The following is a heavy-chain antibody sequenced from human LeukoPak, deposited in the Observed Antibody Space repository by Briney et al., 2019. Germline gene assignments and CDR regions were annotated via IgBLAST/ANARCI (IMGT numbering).Heavy chain of an antibody. D-gene: IGHD3/OR15-3a*01. J-gene: IGHJ4*02. V-gene: IGHV3-15*07. CDR2: IKSKTDGGTT. CDR1: GFTFSNAW. CDR3: TTAHPYFLTGYYCFDY. Sequence: GGSLRLSCAASGFTFSNAWMNWVRQAPGKGLEWVGRIKSKTDGGTTDYAAPVKGRFTISRDDSKNTLYLQMNSLKTEDTAAYYCTTAHPYFLTGYYCFDYWGQGTLVTVSS.